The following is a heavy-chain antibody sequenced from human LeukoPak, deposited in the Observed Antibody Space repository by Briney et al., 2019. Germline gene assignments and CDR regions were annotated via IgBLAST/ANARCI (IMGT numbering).Heavy chain of an antibody. J-gene: IGHJ3*02. CDR3: ASSTSFDPSDAFDI. V-gene: IGHV4-4*07. CDR1: GGSISSYY. CDR2: IYTSGST. D-gene: IGHD2-2*01. Sequence: PSETLSLTCTVSGGSISSYYWSWTRQPAGKGLEWIGRIYTSGSTNYNPSLKSRVTMSVDTSKNQFSLKLSSVTAADTAVYYCASSTSFDPSDAFDIWGQGTMVTVSS.